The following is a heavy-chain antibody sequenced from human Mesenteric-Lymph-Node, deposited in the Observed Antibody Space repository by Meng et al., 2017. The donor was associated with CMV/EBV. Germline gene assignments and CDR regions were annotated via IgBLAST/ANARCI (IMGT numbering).Heavy chain of an antibody. CDR3: ARDRSTIAAAGTGPDY. Sequence: GESLKISCAASGFAFSSFVMNWVRQAPGKGLEWVSTISGSGATAYYVDSVKGRFTISRDNSKNTLYLQMNSLRAEDTAVYYCARDRSTIAAAGTGPDYWGQGTLVTVSS. CDR1: GFAFSSFV. J-gene: IGHJ4*02. V-gene: IGHV3-23*01. D-gene: IGHD6-13*01. CDR2: ISGSGATA.